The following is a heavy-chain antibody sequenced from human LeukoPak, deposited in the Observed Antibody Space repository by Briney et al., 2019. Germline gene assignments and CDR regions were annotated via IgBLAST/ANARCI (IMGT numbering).Heavy chain of an antibody. D-gene: IGHD2-15*01. CDR2: ISGSGGST. V-gene: IGHV3-23*01. CDR1: GFIFTNYW. J-gene: IGHJ4*02. Sequence: GGSLRLSCAASGFIFTNYWMSWVRQAPGKGLEWVSAISGSGGSTYYADSVKGRFTISRDNSKNTLYLQMNSLRAEDTAVYYCAKDPGLRGPFSGPHYWGQGTLVTVSS. CDR3: AKDPGLRGPFSGPHY.